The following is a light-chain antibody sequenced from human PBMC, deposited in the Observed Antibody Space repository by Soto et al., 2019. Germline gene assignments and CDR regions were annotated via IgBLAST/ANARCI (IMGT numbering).Light chain of an antibody. CDR2: STN. V-gene: IGLV8-61*02. CDR1: SGSVSTSYY. Sequence: QAVVTQEPSFSVSPGGTVTLTCGLSSGSVSTSYYPRWYQQTPGQAPRTLIYSTNTRTPGVPDCFSGSILGNNAALTITGAKEYNEHDYYCVLYMGSGTWVFGEGTKVTVL. CDR3: VLYMGSGTWV. J-gene: IGLJ3*02.